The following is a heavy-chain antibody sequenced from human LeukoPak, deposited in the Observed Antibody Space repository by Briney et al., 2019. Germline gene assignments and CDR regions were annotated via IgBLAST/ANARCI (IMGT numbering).Heavy chain of an antibody. CDR1: GFTFDDYA. CDR2: ISWNSGSI. CDR3: AKGAYYYDSSPFY. D-gene: IGHD3-22*01. J-gene: IGHJ4*02. Sequence: GGSLRLSCAASGFTFDDYAMHWVRQAPGKGLEWVSGISWNSGSIGYADSVKGRFTISRDNAKNSLYLQMNSLRAEDTALYYCAKGAYYYDSSPFYWDQGTLVTVSS. V-gene: IGHV3-9*01.